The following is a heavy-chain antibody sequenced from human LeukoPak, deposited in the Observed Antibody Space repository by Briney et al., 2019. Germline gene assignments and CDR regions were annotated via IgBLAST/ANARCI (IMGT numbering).Heavy chain of an antibody. Sequence: SQTLSLTCTVSGGSISSGGYYWSWIRQPPGKGLEWIGYIYHSGSTYYNPSLKSRVTISVDRSKNQFSLKLSSVTAADTAVYYCARDLGIAAAPRYFDYWGQGTLVTVSS. CDR2: IYHSGST. D-gene: IGHD6-13*01. CDR1: GGSISSGGYY. V-gene: IGHV4-30-2*01. J-gene: IGHJ4*02. CDR3: ARDLGIAAAPRYFDY.